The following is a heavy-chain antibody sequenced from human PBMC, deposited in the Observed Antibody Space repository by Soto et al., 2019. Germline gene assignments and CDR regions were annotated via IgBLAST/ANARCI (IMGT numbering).Heavy chain of an antibody. D-gene: IGHD3-16*01. J-gene: IGHJ4*02. CDR1: GYTFTTYD. V-gene: IGHV1-8*01. CDR3: ARSRGGGGVHFDF. Sequence: QVQLVQSGAEVREPGASVKVSCKASGYTFTTYDINWVRQATGQGLEWMGWMNPYSGDTGYVKKFQGRVAMTRDTSISTAYMELTSMRSDDTAVYYCARSRGGGGVHFDFWGQGTLVTVPS. CDR2: MNPYSGDT.